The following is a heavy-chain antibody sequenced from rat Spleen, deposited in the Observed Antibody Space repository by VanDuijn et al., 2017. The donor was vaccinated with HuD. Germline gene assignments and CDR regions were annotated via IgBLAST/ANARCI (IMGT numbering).Heavy chain of an antibody. CDR3: TTDRLGADYFDY. V-gene: IGHV5-27*01. D-gene: IGHD5-1*01. J-gene: IGHJ2*01. CDR2: ISTGGGTT. CDR1: GFTFSNYY. Sequence: EVQLVESGGGLVQPGNSLKLSCAASGFTFSNYYMAWVRQAPTKGLEWVAYISTGGGTTYYRDSVKGRFTIARDNAKSTLYLEMDSLRSEDTATYYCTTDRLGADYFDYWGQGVMVTVSS.